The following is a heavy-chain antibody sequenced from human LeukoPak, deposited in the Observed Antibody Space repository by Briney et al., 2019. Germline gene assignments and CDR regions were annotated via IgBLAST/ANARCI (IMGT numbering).Heavy chain of an antibody. V-gene: IGHV1-18*01. CDR3: ARDAVGATANDY. J-gene: IGHJ4*02. CDR1: GYTFTSYG. Sequence: ASVKVSCKASGYTFTSYGISWVRQAPGQGLEWMGWIRAYNGNTNYAQKLQGRVTMTTDTSTSTAYMELRSLRSDDTAVYYCARDAVGATANDYWGQGTLVTVSS. CDR2: IRAYNGNT. D-gene: IGHD1-26*01.